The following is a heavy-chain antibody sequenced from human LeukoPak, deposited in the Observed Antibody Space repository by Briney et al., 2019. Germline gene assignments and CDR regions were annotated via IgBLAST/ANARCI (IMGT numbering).Heavy chain of an antibody. CDR1: GFTFSSYG. Sequence: PGGSLRLSCAASGFTFSSYGIHWVRQAPGMGLEWVADSSFDGNSGYNADSVKGRFTISRHNSKNTLYLQTNSLRAEDTAVYYCATPYGSGSYYAVGMDVWGQGTTVTVSS. J-gene: IGHJ6*02. CDR3: ATPYGSGSYYAVGMDV. D-gene: IGHD3-10*01. V-gene: IGHV3-30*05. CDR2: SSFDGNSG.